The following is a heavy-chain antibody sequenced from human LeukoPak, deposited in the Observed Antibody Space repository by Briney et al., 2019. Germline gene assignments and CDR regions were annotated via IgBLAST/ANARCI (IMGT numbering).Heavy chain of an antibody. CDR1: GFIFPTYW. J-gene: IGHJ4*02. V-gene: IGHV3-7*01. D-gene: IGHD6-13*01. Sequence: GGSLRLSCAASGFIFPTYWMSWVRQAPGKGLEWVANINQDASHKNHVESVKGRFTISRDNANNLLFLQMNDLRAEDTAICYSARDPPTDSNWYPDYWGQGTLVTVSS. CDR2: INQDASHK. CDR3: ARDPPTDSNWYPDY.